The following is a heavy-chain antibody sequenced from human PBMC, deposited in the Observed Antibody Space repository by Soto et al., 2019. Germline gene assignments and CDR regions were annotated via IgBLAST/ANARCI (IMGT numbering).Heavy chain of an antibody. CDR3: VRHKVFVVAVPDGTVDYHAMDV. J-gene: IGHJ6*02. Sequence: EVQLVESGGGLVRPGGSLRLSCVASGFTFSFSWMHWVRQVPGKGLEWVSRINSEGTSTSYADSVKGRFTISRDNAKNTVYLQMNSPRAEDTAVYYCVRHKVFVVAVPDGTVDYHAMDVWGRGTTVTVSS. V-gene: IGHV3-74*01. CDR1: GFTFSFSW. CDR2: INSEGTST. D-gene: IGHD2-2*01.